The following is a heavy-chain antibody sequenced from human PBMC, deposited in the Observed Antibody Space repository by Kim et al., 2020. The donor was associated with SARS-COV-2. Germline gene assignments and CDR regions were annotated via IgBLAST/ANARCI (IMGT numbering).Heavy chain of an antibody. Sequence: GGSLRLSCAASGFTFSNAWMSWVRQAPGKGPEWVGRIKRKADGGRTDYAAPVKGRITILRDDSKNTLYLQMNSLKIEDTAVYYCLPGGSYDDYDGMDVWGQGTTVTVSS. V-gene: IGHV3-15*01. CDR3: LPGGSYDDYDGMDV. D-gene: IGHD1-26*01. CDR2: IKRKADGGRT. CDR1: GFTFSNAW. J-gene: IGHJ6*02.